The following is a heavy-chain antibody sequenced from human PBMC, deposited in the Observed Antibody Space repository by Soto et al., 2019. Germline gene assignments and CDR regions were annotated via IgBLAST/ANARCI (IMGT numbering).Heavy chain of an antibody. J-gene: IGHJ4*02. CDR3: AKGRGSGGAWYFDN. V-gene: IGHV3-23*01. CDR2: ISDTGAST. D-gene: IGHD6-19*01. CDR1: GFTFKESA. Sequence: EVRLLEAGGGSKQPGGSLRLSCAASGFTFKESAMNWVRQAPGKGLEWVASISDTGASTWYAESVRGRLSISRDNSKNTLYLQMNSLRGEDTAVYYCAKGRGSGGAWYFDNWGQGTLVAVSS.